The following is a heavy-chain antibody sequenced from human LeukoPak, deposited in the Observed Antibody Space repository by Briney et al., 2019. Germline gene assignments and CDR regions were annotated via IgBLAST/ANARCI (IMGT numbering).Heavy chain of an antibody. CDR1: EFTFSNYS. V-gene: IGHV3-21*01. Sequence: KPGGSLRLSCAASEFTFSNYSMNWVRQAPGKGLEWVSSITSSSIYIYYADSMKGRFTISRDNAKNSLYLQMDSLRAEDTAVYYCARDGITMRILEYWGQGTLVTVSS. CDR2: ITSSSIYI. D-gene: IGHD3-10*01. CDR3: ARDGITMRILEY. J-gene: IGHJ4*02.